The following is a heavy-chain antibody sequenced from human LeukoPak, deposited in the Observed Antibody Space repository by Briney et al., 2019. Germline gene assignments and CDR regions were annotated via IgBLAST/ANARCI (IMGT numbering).Heavy chain of an antibody. Sequence: ASVTVSCKASGYTFTSYYMHWVRQAPGQGLEWMGIINPSGGSTSYAQKFQGRVAMTRDMSTSTVYMELSSLRSEDTAVYYCSRERRYYDSSSQWFDPWGQGTLVTVSS. J-gene: IGHJ5*02. V-gene: IGHV1-46*01. CDR2: INPSGGST. CDR1: GYTFTSYY. CDR3: SRERRYYDSSSQWFDP. D-gene: IGHD3-22*01.